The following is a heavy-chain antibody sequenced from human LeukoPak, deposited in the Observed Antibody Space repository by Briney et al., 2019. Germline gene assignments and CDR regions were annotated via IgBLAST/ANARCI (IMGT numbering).Heavy chain of an antibody. V-gene: IGHV3-48*03. J-gene: IGHJ5*02. D-gene: IGHD1/OR15-1a*01. CDR1: GFTFSTYE. CDR2: IIGDGTTT. CDR3: VRDRGGTYSGDNLFDP. Sequence: GGSLRLSCAASGFTFSTYEMNWVRQAPGKGLEWLSYIIGDGTTTQYADSVRDRFTISRDNDKNSLYLQMNSLRADDTDVYYCVRDRGGTYSGDNLFDPWGQGTLVTVSS.